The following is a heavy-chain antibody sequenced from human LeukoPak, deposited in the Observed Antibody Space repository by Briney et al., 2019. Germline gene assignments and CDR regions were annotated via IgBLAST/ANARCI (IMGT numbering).Heavy chain of an antibody. J-gene: IGHJ6*03. V-gene: IGHV4-61*01. CDR3: ARGTDSSGWYATSYYYYYMDV. CDR1: GYSISSGYY. CDR2: IYYSGST. D-gene: IGHD6-19*01. Sequence: SETLSLTCTVSGYSISSGYYWSWIRQPPGKGLEWIGYIYYSGSTNYNPSLKSRVTISVDTSKNQFSLKLSSVTAADTAVYYCARGTDSSGWYATSYYYYYMDVWGKGTTVTVSS.